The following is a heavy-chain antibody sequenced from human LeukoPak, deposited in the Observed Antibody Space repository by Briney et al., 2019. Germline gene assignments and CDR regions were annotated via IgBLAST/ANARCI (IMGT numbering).Heavy chain of an antibody. J-gene: IGHJ4*02. CDR3: ARVRAAASLFDY. CDR2: INTDGSST. D-gene: IGHD6-13*01. Sequence: GGSLRLSCAASGFTFSSYWMHWVRQAPGKGLVWVSRINTDGSSTSYADSVKGRFTISRDNAKNTLYLQMNSLRAEDTAVYYCARVRAAASLFDYWGQGTLVTVSS. V-gene: IGHV3-74*01. CDR1: GFTFSSYW.